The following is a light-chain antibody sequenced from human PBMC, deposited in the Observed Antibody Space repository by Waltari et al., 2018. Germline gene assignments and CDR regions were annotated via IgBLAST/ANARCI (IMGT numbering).Light chain of an antibody. CDR2: AAS. J-gene: IGKJ2*01. CDR3: QQHGSSPRT. V-gene: IGKV3-20*01. CDR1: QSVSSTY. Sequence: EILLTQSPGTLSLSPGESATLSCRASQSVSSTYLAWYRQKPGQAPRLLIYAASSRATGIPDRFSGSGSGTDFTLTISRLEPEDFAVYYCQQHGSSPRTFGQGTKVAIK.